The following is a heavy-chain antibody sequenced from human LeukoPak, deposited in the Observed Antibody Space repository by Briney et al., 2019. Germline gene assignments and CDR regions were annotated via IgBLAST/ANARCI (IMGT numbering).Heavy chain of an antibody. Sequence: GGSLRLSCAASAFTFNTYWMHWVRQAPGRGLEWVSRINGDESSTNYADSVKGRFTISRDNAKDTLYLHMNSLTAEDTAVYYCARGAKWAYYFDYWGQGTLVTVSS. V-gene: IGHV3-74*01. J-gene: IGHJ4*02. CDR3: ARGAKWAYYFDY. CDR2: INGDESST. CDR1: AFTFNTYW. D-gene: IGHD1-26*01.